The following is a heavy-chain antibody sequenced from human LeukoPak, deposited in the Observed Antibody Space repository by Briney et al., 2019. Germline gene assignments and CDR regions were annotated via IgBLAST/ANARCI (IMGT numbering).Heavy chain of an antibody. CDR2: INPNSGGT. CDR1: GYTFTGYY. J-gene: IGHJ4*02. Sequence: ASVKVSCKAPGYTFTGYYMHWVRQAPGQGLEWMGWINPNSGGTNYAQKFQGRVTMTRDTSISTAYMELSRLRSDDTAVYYCARVRYDSSGYEVDYWGQGTLVTVSS. V-gene: IGHV1-2*02. D-gene: IGHD3-22*01. CDR3: ARVRYDSSGYEVDY.